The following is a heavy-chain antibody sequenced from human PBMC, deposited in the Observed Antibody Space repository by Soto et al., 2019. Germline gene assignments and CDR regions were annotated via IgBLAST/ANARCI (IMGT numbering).Heavy chain of an antibody. CDR2: INPSGGST. J-gene: IGHJ6*03. CDR1: GDTFTSYY. Sequence: GASVKVSCTASGDTFTSYYMHWVRQAPGQGLEWMGIINPSGGSTSYAQKFQGRVTMTRDTSTSTVYMELSSLRSEDTAVYYCAREAGYYYYMDVWGKGTTVTVSS. V-gene: IGHV1-46*03. CDR3: AREAGYYYYMDV.